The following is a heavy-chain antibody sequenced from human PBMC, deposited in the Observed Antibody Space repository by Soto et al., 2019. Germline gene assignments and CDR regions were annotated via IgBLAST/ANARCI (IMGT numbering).Heavy chain of an antibody. V-gene: IGHV3-33*01. Sequence: GGSLRLSCAASGFTFSNYGIHWVRQAPGKGLEWVAVIRYDGSEKYYADSVKGRFTISRDNSKNTLYLQMDSLRDEDTAVYYCARTLSIAADLDYWGQGTLVTVSS. CDR3: ARTLSIAADLDY. CDR1: GFTFSNYG. J-gene: IGHJ4*02. CDR2: IRYDGSEK. D-gene: IGHD6-6*01.